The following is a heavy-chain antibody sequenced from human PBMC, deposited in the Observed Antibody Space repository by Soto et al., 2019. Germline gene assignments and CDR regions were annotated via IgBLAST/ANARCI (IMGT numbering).Heavy chain of an antibody. J-gene: IGHJ4*02. D-gene: IGHD3-10*01. Sequence: QVQLVQSGAEVKKPGSSVKVSCKASGGTFSTNPISWVRQAPGQGLEWMGGTGSGTGPGNHAQKFQGRLTITVDKSTSTVYRELSSVSSEDTAVYYCARRFTVGFYRYFDSWGQGTLVTVSS. CDR1: GGTFSTNP. CDR2: TGSGTGPG. CDR3: ARRFTVGFYRYFDS. V-gene: IGHV1-69*06.